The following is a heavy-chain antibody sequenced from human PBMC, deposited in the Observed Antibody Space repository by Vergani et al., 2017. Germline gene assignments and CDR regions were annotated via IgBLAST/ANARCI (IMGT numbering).Heavy chain of an antibody. D-gene: IGHD6-13*01. V-gene: IGHV3-21*01. CDR1: GFTFDDYA. Sequence: EVQLVESGGGLVQPGRSLRLSCAASGFTFDDYAMHWVRQAPGKGLEWVSSISSSSSYIYYADSVKGRFTISRDNAKNSLYLQMNSLRAEDTAVYYCARVPLEQQLVGVGWFDPWGQGTLVTVSS. CDR3: ARVPLEQQLVGVGWFDP. CDR2: ISSSSSYI. J-gene: IGHJ5*02.